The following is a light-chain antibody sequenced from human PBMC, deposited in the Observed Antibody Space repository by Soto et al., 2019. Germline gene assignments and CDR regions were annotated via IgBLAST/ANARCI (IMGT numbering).Light chain of an antibody. CDR1: QSVLYSSNNKNY. CDR3: QQYYNTPFT. J-gene: IGKJ3*01. Sequence: DIVMTQPPDSLAVSLGERATINCKSSQSVLYSSNNKNYLAWYQQNPGQPPKLLIYWASTRESGVPDRFSGSGSGTDFTLTINSLQAEDVAVYYCQQYYNTPFTFGPGTKVYIK. CDR2: WAS. V-gene: IGKV4-1*01.